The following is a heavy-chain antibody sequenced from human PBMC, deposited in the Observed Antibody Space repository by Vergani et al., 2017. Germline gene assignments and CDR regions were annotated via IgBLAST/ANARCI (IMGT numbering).Heavy chain of an antibody. J-gene: IGHJ4*02. V-gene: IGHV4-39*01. CDR1: ADSISSGSYY. D-gene: IGHD6-19*01. CDR3: ARQRPGNGWSPGDFDD. CDR2: IYYSGLT. Sequence: QLQLQQSGPGLVKPSETLFLTCTVSADSISSGSYYWGWIRQPPGKSLELIGSIYYSGLTYYNPSLKSRVAISVDTSKNQFSLKVTAVTAADTAVYFCARQRPGNGWSPGDFDDWGQGILVTVSS.